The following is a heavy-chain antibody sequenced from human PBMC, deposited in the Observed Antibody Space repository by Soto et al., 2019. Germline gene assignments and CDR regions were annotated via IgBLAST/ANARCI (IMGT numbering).Heavy chain of an antibody. V-gene: IGHV1-69*04. CDR2: IIPILGIA. J-gene: IGHJ5*02. CDR1: GGTFSSYT. Sequence: SVKVSCKASGGTFSSYTISWVRQAPGQGLEWMGRIIPILGIATYAQKFQGRVTITADKSTSTAYMELSSLRSEDTAVYYCAREADGWTYAEFDPWGQGTLVTVSS. CDR3: AREADGWTYAEFDP. D-gene: IGHD2-2*01.